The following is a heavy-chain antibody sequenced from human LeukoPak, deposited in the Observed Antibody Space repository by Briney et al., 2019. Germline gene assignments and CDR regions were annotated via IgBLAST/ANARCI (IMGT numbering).Heavy chain of an antibody. V-gene: IGHV3-30-3*01. CDR3: ARAYDSSGYSPLYYYYMDV. CDR1: GFTFSSYA. D-gene: IGHD3-22*01. CDR2: ISYDGSNK. Sequence: GRSLRLSCAASGFTFSSYAMHWVRQAPGKGLEWVAVISYDGSNKYYADSVKGRFTISRDNSKNTLYLQMNSLRAEDTAVYYCARAYDSSGYSPLYYYYMDVWGKGTTVTVSS. J-gene: IGHJ6*03.